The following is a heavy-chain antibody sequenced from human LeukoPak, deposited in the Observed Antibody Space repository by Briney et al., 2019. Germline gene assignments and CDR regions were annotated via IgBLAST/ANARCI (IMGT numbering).Heavy chain of an antibody. CDR3: ARERIAAPGTEGLHRWFDP. Sequence: PSQTLSLTCAVSGDSISSGGYSWNWIRQPPGKGLEWIGYIYHSGSTYYNPSLKSRVTISVDTSKNQFSLKLSSVTAADTAVYYCARERIAAPGTEGLHRWFDPWGQGTLVTVSS. D-gene: IGHD6-13*01. J-gene: IGHJ5*02. CDR2: IYHSGST. CDR1: GDSISSGGYS. V-gene: IGHV4-30-2*01.